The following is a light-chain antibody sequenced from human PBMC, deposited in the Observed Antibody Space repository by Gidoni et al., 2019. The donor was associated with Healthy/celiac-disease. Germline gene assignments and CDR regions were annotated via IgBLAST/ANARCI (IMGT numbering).Light chain of an antibody. CDR2: DNN. CDR1: SSNIGNNY. V-gene: IGLV1-51*01. CDR3: GTWDSSLSAGV. J-gene: IGLJ3*02. Sequence: QSVLTQPPSVSAAPAQKATISCSGSSSNIGNNYVSWYQQLPGTAPKLLIYDNNKRPSGIPDRFSGSKSGTSATLGITGLQTGDEADYYCGTWDSSLSAGVFGGGTKLTVL.